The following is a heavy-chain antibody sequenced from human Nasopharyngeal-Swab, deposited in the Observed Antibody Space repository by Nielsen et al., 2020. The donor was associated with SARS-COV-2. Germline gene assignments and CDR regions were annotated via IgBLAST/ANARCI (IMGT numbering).Heavy chain of an antibody. D-gene: IGHD3/OR15-3a*01. CDR2: IYYSGST. J-gene: IGHJ6*02. CDR3: ARDNRYDFWSGYPVLGMDV. V-gene: IGHV4-59*13. Sequence: SDTLSLTCTVSGGSIISYYCSWICQPPGKGLEWIGYIYYSGSTNYNPSLKSRVTISVDTSKNHFSLQLSSVTAADTAVYYFARDNRYDFWSGYPVLGMDVWGQGTTVTVSS. CDR1: GGSIISYY.